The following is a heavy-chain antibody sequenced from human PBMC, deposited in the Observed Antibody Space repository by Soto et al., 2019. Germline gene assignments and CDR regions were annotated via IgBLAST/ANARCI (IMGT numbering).Heavy chain of an antibody. D-gene: IGHD6-19*01. CDR1: GKNVLNGKAA. V-gene: IGHV6-1*01. Sequence: TRVISGKNVLNGKAAWMWTTECPRRGREWLGRTYYRSKWFSDYGNSVKSRININPDTSKNQFSLQLTSVTPEDAAVYYCARGNSGLRAFDVWGQGTMV. CDR3: ARGNSGLRAFDV. J-gene: IGHJ3*01. CDR2: TYYRSKWFS.